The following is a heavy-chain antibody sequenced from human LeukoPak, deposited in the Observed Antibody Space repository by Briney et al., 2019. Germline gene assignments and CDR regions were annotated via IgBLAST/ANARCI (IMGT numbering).Heavy chain of an antibody. CDR1: GGTFISYA. CDR3: AREAVAGRSGDDY. Sequence: GASVKVSCKASGGTFISYAISWVRQAPGQGLEWMGGIIPIFGTANYAQKFQGRVTITADESTSTAYVELSSLRSEDTAVYYCAREAVAGRSGDDYWGQGTLVTVSS. V-gene: IGHV1-69*13. D-gene: IGHD6-19*01. J-gene: IGHJ4*02. CDR2: IIPIFGTA.